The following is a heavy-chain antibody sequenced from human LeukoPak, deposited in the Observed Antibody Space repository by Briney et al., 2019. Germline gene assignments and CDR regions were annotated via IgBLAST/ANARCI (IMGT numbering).Heavy chain of an antibody. CDR2: IYSGGRT. CDR1: GDSINSGPYY. V-gene: IGHV4-61*02. Sequence: SQTLSLTCTVSGDSINSGPYYWSWIRQPAGKGLEWIARIYSGGRTNYNPSLKSRVTISVDTSKNQFSLKLSSVTAADTAVYYCAREGSIYYSDSSGYLGYWGQGTLVTVSS. CDR3: AREGSIYYSDSSGYLGY. D-gene: IGHD3-22*01. J-gene: IGHJ4*02.